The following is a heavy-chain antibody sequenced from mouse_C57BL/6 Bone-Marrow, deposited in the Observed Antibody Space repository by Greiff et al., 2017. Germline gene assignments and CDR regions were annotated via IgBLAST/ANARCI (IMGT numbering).Heavy chain of an antibody. CDR3: AREGIYYGYDWFAY. V-gene: IGHV1-81*01. Sequence: VQLQQSGAELARPGASVKLSCKASGYTFTSYGISWVKQRTGQGLEWIGEIYPRSGNTYYNEKFKGKATLTADKSSSTAYMELRSLTSEASAGYCCAREGIYYGYDWFAYWGQGTLVTVSA. CDR1: GYTFTSYG. CDR2: IYPRSGNT. J-gene: IGHJ3*01. D-gene: IGHD2-2*01.